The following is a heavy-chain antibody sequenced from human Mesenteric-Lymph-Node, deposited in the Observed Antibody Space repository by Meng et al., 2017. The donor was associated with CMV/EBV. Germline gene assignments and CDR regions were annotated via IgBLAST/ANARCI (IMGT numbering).Heavy chain of an antibody. J-gene: IGHJ4*02. D-gene: IGHD1-1*01. V-gene: IGHV4-39*01. CDR1: GGSISSNGY. CDR2: VYCSGSA. CDR3: ARHVNWNDGLDY. Sequence: CTVSGGSISSNGYWGWIRRPPGKGLEWIGSVYCSGSAYYNPSLKSRVTMSVDTSKNQFSLKLSSVTAADTAVFYCARHVNWNDGLDYWGQGTLVTVSS.